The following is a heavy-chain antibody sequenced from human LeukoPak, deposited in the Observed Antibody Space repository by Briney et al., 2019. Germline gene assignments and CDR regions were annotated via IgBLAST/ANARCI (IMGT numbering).Heavy chain of an antibody. D-gene: IGHD4-17*01. Sequence: SETLSLTCAVSGYSISSAYYWGRIRQPPGKGLEWIGSIYHSGSTYYNPSLKSRVTISVDTSKNQFSLKLSSVTAADTAVYYCAREWTTVTSFDYWGQGTLVTVSS. CDR1: GYSISSAYY. CDR2: IYHSGST. CDR3: AREWTTVTSFDY. V-gene: IGHV4-38-2*02. J-gene: IGHJ4*02.